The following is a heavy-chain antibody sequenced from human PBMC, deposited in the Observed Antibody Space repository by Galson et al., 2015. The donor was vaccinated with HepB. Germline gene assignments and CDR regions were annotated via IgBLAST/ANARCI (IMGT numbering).Heavy chain of an antibody. CDR1: GYTFISYG. CDR2: ISPYNGYT. D-gene: IGHD2-2*02. CDR3: ARVGGTPGPRYCSSTTCYTFDN. Sequence: SVKVSCKASGYTFISYGITWVRQAPGQGLEWMGWISPYNGYTNYAQKFQGRVTMITDTSTSTAYMELRSLKSDDTAVYFCARVGGTPGPRYCSSTTCYTFDNWGQGTLVAVAS. V-gene: IGHV1-18*01. J-gene: IGHJ4*02.